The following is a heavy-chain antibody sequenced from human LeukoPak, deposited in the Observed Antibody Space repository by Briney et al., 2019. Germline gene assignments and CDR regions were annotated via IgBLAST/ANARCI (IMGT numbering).Heavy chain of an antibody. CDR1: AFIFSNHG. V-gene: IGHV3-30*02. Sequence: PGGSLRLSCRASAFIFSNHGMHWVRQAPGKGLEWVSFIRYDGSRKYYAESVKGRFTLSRDNSKNTLDLQMSSLTTGDTAVYYCARGNSAGWYEYMDVWDKGTTVIVSS. CDR2: IRYDGSRK. CDR3: ARGNSAGWYEYMDV. D-gene: IGHD6-19*01. J-gene: IGHJ6*03.